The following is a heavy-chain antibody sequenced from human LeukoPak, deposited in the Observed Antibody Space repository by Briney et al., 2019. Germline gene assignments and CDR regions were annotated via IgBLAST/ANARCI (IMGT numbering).Heavy chain of an antibody. Sequence: PSETLSLTCAVSGGSISSSNWWSWVRQPPGKGLEWIGEIYHSGSTNYNPSLKSRVTISVDTSKNQFSLKLSSVTAADTAVYYCAREADGYSYGYGLIDYWGQGTLVTVSS. V-gene: IGHV4-4*02. J-gene: IGHJ4*02. CDR1: GGSISSSNW. D-gene: IGHD5-18*01. CDR2: IYHSGST. CDR3: AREADGYSYGYGLIDY.